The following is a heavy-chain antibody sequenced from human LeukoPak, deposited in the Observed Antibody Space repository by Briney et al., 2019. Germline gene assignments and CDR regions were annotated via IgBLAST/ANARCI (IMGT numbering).Heavy chain of an antibody. V-gene: IGHV4-59*01. J-gene: IGHJ3*02. Sequence: SETLSLTCTVSGGSMSSYYCSWIRQPTGKGLEWIGYIYYTGSTNYNPSLKGRVTISVDTSKNQFSLKLSSVTAADTGVYYCARDYTMTHAFDIWGQGTLVTVSS. D-gene: IGHD3-22*01. CDR2: IYYTGST. CDR1: GGSMSSYY. CDR3: ARDYTMTHAFDI.